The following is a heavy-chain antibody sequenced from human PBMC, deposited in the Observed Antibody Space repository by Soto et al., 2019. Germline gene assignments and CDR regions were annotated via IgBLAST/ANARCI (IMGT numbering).Heavy chain of an antibody. CDR2: IKSEGSGGTT. Sequence: EEQLVESGGGLVKPGGSLRLSCAGSGFTFSLAWMNWVRQAPGKGLEWVGRIKSEGSGGTTDYAAPVKGRFTISRDDSINPLDLQMNNLKTEDTAVDYCTHSWTYYADNSVLGQGTMVTVSS. J-gene: IGHJ3*01. CDR3: THSWTYYADNSV. D-gene: IGHD3-22*01. V-gene: IGHV3-15*07. CDR1: GFTFSLAW.